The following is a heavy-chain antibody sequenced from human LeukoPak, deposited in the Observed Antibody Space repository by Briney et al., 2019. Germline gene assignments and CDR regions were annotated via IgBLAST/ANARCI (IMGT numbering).Heavy chain of an antibody. D-gene: IGHD6-13*01. CDR3: ARARYSSSWACDY. V-gene: IGHV4-61*08. Sequence: SETLSLTCTVSGGSISSGGYYWSWIRQHPGTGLEWIGYIYYSGSTNYNPSLKSRVTISVDTSKNQFSLKLSSVTAADTAVYYCARARYSSSWACDYWGQGTLVTVSS. CDR2: IYYSGST. CDR1: GGSISSGGYY. J-gene: IGHJ4*02.